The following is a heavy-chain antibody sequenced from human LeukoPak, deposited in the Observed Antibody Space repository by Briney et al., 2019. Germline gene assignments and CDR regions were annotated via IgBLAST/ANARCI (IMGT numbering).Heavy chain of an antibody. CDR1: GFSLSTNGEG. CDR3: AYRSGRDTFDY. D-gene: IGHD5-18*01. V-gene: IGHV2-5*01. CDR2: IYWNDDK. Sequence: SGPTLVNPTQTLTLTCTFSGFSLSTNGEGVGWIRQPPGKALEWLAVIYWNDDKRYRSSLKSRFTITKDTSKNQVVLTMTNMDPVDTATYYCAYRSGRDTFDYWGQGTLVTVSS. J-gene: IGHJ4*02.